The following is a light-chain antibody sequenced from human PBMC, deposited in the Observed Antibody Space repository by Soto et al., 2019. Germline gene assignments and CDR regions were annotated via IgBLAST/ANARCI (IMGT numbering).Light chain of an antibody. Sequence: EIVLTKSPATLPLSPGERATLSCRSSQSVSSSYLAWYQQKPGQAPRLLIYGASSRATGIPDRFSGSGSGTDFTLTISGLEPEDFAVYYCQQYGSSPWTFGQGTKVDIK. CDR2: GAS. V-gene: IGKV3-20*01. CDR3: QQYGSSPWT. J-gene: IGKJ1*01. CDR1: QSVSSSY.